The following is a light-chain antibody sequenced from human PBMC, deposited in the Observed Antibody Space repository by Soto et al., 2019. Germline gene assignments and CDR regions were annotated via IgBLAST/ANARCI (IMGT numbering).Light chain of an antibody. J-gene: IGKJ1*01. Sequence: EIVMTQSPATLSVSPGERATLSCRASQSISSYLAWYQQQPGQAPRLLIYGASTRATDIPARLSGGGSGTEFTLTINSLQSEDVAVYYCHQVNDWPLGTFGQGTKVEVK. V-gene: IGKV3-15*01. CDR1: QSISSY. CDR3: HQVNDWPLGT. CDR2: GAS.